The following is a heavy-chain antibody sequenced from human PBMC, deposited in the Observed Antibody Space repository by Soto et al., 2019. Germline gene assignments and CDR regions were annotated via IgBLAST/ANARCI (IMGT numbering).Heavy chain of an antibody. CDR1: GYTFTRYG. D-gene: IGHD3-16*01. J-gene: IGHJ6*02. CDR3: AMVDVYVTPSPQDV. Sequence: QVQLVQSGAEVKNPGASVKVSCKASGYTFTRYGIGWARQAPGQGLEWMGWINTYSGNTNYAQNVQGRVTLTTDTTXSTAYMELRSLRSNDTAVYYCAMVDVYVTPSPQDVWGQGTTVTVSS. CDR2: INTYSGNT. V-gene: IGHV1-18*01.